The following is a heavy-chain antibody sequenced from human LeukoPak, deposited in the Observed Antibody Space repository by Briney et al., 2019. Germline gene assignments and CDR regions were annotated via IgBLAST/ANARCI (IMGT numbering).Heavy chain of an antibody. CDR1: GGTFSSYA. Sequence: GASVKVSCKASGGTFSSYAISWVRQAPGQGLEWMGGIIPIFGTANYAQKFQGRVTITADKSTGTAYMELSSLRSEDTAVYYCARDYDILTGPFDPWGQGTLVTVSS. V-gene: IGHV1-69*06. D-gene: IGHD3-9*01. CDR3: ARDYDILTGPFDP. J-gene: IGHJ5*02. CDR2: IIPIFGTA.